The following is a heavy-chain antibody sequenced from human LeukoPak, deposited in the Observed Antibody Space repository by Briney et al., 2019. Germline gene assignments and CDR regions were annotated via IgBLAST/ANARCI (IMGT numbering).Heavy chain of an antibody. CDR2: INHSGST. V-gene: IGHV4-34*01. CDR3: ARGFSYYGSGSYYPYFDY. Sequence: SETLSLTCAVYGGSFSGYYWSWIRQPSGKGLEWIGEINHSGSTNYNPSLKSRVTISVDTSKNQFSLKLSSVTAADTAVYYCARGFSYYGSGSYYPYFDYWGQGTLVTVSS. D-gene: IGHD3-10*01. CDR1: GGSFSGYY. J-gene: IGHJ4*02.